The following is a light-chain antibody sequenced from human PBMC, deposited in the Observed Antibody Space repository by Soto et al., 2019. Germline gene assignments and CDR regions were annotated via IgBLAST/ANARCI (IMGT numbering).Light chain of an antibody. J-gene: IGKJ4*01. CDR2: GAS. CDR3: QHYDNSPLT. V-gene: IGKV3-20*01. Sequence: EIVLTQSPGTLSLSPGERATLSCRASQSVSTNYLAWYQQKPGQAPRLLIYGASSRATSIPDRFSGSGSGTDFTLTINRLEPEDFAVYYCQHYDNSPLTFGGGTKVEIK. CDR1: QSVSTNY.